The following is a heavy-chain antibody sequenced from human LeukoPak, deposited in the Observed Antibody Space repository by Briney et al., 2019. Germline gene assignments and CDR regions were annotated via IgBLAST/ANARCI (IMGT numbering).Heavy chain of an antibody. Sequence: GASVKVSCKASGGTFSSYAISWVRQAPGQGLEWMGWINPNSGGTNYAQKFQGRVTMTRDTSISTAYMELSRLRSDDTAVYYCARGPPAVRYFDPGPFDYWGQGTLVTVSS. CDR2: INPNSGGT. CDR1: GGTFSSYA. V-gene: IGHV1-2*02. J-gene: IGHJ4*02. D-gene: IGHD3-9*01. CDR3: ARGPPAVRYFDPGPFDY.